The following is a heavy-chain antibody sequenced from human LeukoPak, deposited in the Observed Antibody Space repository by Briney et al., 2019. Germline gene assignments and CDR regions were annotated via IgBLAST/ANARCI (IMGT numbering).Heavy chain of an antibody. CDR3: ARASLKYSSSWYGSFDY. J-gene: IGHJ4*02. V-gene: IGHV3-30*04. CDR2: ISYDGSNK. Sequence: GGSLRLSCAASGFTFSSYVMHWVRQAPGKGLEWVAIISYDGSNKYYADSVKGRFTISRDNSKNTLYLQMNSLRAEDTAVYYCARASLKYSSSWYGSFDYWGQGTLVTVSS. CDR1: GFTFSSYV. D-gene: IGHD6-13*01.